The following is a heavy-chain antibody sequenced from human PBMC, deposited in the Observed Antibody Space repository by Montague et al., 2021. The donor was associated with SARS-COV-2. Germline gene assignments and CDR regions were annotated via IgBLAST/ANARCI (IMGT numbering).Heavy chain of an antibody. CDR1: GGSFSGYY. D-gene: IGHD3-9*01. J-gene: IGHJ4*02. CDR3: ARAPDYGLMTGDLTEGLDF. CDR2: INHSGST. V-gene: IGHV4-34*01. Sequence: SETLSLTCAVYGGSFSGYYWSWVRQPPGKGLEWIGEINHSGSTNYNPSLKSRVTISVDTSKSQFPLKLSSVTAADTAVYFCARAPDYGLMTGDLTEGLDFWGQGTLVTVSS.